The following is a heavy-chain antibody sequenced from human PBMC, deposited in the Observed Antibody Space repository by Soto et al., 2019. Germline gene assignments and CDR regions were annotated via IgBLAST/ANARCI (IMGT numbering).Heavy chain of an antibody. Sequence: GESLKISCKGSGYNFAGYWIAWVRQMPGKGLELMGIIYPSDSDTRYRPSFQGQVTISADKSISSAHLQWSSLRASDTAMYYCARGGVSTRTFDYWGQGTPVPVSS. CDR1: GYNFAGYW. CDR3: ARGGVSTRTFDY. V-gene: IGHV5-51*01. J-gene: IGHJ4*02. CDR2: IYPSDSDT. D-gene: IGHD3-3*01.